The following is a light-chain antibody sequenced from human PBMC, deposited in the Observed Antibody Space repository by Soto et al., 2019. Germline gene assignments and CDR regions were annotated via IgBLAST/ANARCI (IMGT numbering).Light chain of an antibody. V-gene: IGKV2-30*02. J-gene: IGKJ1*01. CDR3: MQGTHWPWT. Sequence: DVVMTQSPLSLPVTLGQPASISCRSSQSLIHSDGSTYLSWFQQRPGRSPRRLIYEVSDRDSGVPDRFIGSWSGTDFTLKISRVEAEVVGVYYCMQGTHWPWTFGQGTEVEIK. CDR2: EVS. CDR1: QSLIHSDGSTY.